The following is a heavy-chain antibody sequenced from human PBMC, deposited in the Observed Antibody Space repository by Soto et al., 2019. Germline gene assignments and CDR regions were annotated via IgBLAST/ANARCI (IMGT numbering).Heavy chain of an antibody. J-gene: IGHJ6*03. Sequence: GGSLRLSCTASGFTFGDYAMSWFRQAPGKGLEWVGFIRSKDYGGTTEYAASVKGRFTISRDDSKRIAYLQMNSLNTEDTAVYYCTRVEYFDWSYYYYMDVWGKGTTVTVSS. CDR1: GFTFGDYA. CDR2: IRSKDYGGTT. CDR3: TRVEYFDWSYYYYMDV. D-gene: IGHD3-9*01. V-gene: IGHV3-49*03.